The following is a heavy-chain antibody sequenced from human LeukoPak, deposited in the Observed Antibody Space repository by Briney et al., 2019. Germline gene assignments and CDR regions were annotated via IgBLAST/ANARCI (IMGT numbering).Heavy chain of an antibody. J-gene: IGHJ5*02. D-gene: IGHD6-13*01. Sequence: PGGSLRLSCAASGFTFSSYAMHWVRQAPGKGLEWVAVISYDGSNKYYADSVKGRFTISRDNSKNTLYLQMNSLRAEDTAVYYCAREQYSSSCYPWGQGTLVTVSS. V-gene: IGHV3-30*04. CDR2: ISYDGSNK. CDR1: GFTFSSYA. CDR3: AREQYSSSCYP.